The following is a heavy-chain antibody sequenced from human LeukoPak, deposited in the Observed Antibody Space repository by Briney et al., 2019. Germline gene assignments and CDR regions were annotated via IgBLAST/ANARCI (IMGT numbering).Heavy chain of an antibody. D-gene: IGHD4-11*01. V-gene: IGHV4-34*01. CDR1: SGSFSGYY. CDR2: INDSGRS. Sequence: SETLSLTCAVYSGSFSGYYWSWLRRPPGKGLEWIGEINDSGRSKYIPSLKSRVTVSVDTSKNQFSLKLNSVTAADTAVYFCARGGLNSNYFDSWGRGTLVTVSP. J-gene: IGHJ4*02. CDR3: ARGGLNSNYFDS.